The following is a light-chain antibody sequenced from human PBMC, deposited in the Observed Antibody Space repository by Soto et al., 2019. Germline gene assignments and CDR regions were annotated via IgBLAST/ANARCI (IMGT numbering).Light chain of an antibody. Sequence: EIVMTQSPVTLSVSPGERATLSCRASQSVSTNLAWYQQKPGQAPRVLIYGASTRATNIPARFSGSGSGTDFALTITSLQAEDFATYYCQQLRLYPSTFGGGTKVDIK. J-gene: IGKJ4*01. CDR1: QSVSTN. CDR2: GAS. CDR3: QQLRLYPST. V-gene: IGKV3-15*01.